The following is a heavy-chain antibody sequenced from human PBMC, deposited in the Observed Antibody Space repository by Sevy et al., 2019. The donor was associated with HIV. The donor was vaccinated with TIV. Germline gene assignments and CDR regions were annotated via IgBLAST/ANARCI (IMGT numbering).Heavy chain of an antibody. CDR2: IWYDGTNK. J-gene: IGHJ4*02. D-gene: IGHD6-19*01. CDR3: AREDIRVAGIGYYFHS. CDR1: GFSISGYG. Sequence: GGSLRLSCAASGFSISGYGMHWVRQAPGKGLEWVAVIWYDGTNKEYADSVKGRFTISRDNSKNTLDLQRNSLRAEDTAVYYCAREDIRVAGIGYYFHSWGQGTLVTVSS. V-gene: IGHV3-33*01.